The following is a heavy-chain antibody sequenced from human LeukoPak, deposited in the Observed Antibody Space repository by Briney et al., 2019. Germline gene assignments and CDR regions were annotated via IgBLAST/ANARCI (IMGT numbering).Heavy chain of an antibody. D-gene: IGHD6-13*01. CDR2: ISSSSSTI. J-gene: IGHJ3*02. CDR3: ASQLGDASDI. V-gene: IGHV3-48*01. Sequence: GGSLRLSCAASGFTFSSYGMTWVRQAPGKGLEWVSYISSSSSTIYYADSVKGRFTISRDNAKNSLYLQLNSLRAEDTAVYYCASQLGDASDIWGQGTMVTVSS. CDR1: GFTFSSYG.